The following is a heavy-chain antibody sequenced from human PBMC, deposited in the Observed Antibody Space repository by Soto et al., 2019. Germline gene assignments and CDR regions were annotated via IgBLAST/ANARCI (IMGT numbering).Heavy chain of an antibody. V-gene: IGHV3-23*01. CDR3: AKDRADYGDSRVRFDP. Sequence: GGSLSLSCAASGFTFSSYSMSWVRQAPGKGLEWVSVISGSGGRTDYADSVKGRFTTSRDNSKNTLYLQMNSLRVEDTAVYYCAKDRADYGDSRVRFDPWGQGTLVTVSS. CDR1: GFTFSSYS. J-gene: IGHJ5*02. CDR2: ISGSGGRT. D-gene: IGHD4-17*01.